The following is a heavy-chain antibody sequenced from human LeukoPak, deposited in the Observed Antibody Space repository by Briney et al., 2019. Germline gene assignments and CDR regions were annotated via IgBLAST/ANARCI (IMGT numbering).Heavy chain of an antibody. CDR3: ARLCAEYYYDSSGYPNPLDY. CDR1: GYSFTSYW. CDR2: IYPGDSDT. J-gene: IGHJ4*02. V-gene: IGHV5-51*01. D-gene: IGHD3-22*01. Sequence: GESLKISCKGSGYSFTSYWIGWVRQMPGKGLEWMRIIYPGDSDTRYSPSFQGQVTISADKSISTAYLQWSSLKASDTAMYYCARLCAEYYYDSSGYPNPLDYWGQGTLVTVSS.